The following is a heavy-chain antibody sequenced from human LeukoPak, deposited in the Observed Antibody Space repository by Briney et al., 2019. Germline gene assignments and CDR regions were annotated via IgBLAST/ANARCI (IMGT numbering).Heavy chain of an antibody. D-gene: IGHD7-27*01. V-gene: IGHV3-7*03. Sequence: GGSLRLSCAASGFTFGTYWMSWVRQAPGRGLEWLANINPAGTEKYYVDSVKGRFAISRDNAKNSLFLQMNSLRAEDTALYYCAMGARGDYSGEDYWGQGTPVTVSS. J-gene: IGHJ4*02. CDR1: GFTFGTYW. CDR2: INPAGTEK. CDR3: AMGARGDYSGEDY.